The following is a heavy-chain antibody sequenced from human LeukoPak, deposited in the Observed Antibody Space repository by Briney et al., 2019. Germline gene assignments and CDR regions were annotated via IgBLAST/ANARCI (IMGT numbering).Heavy chain of an antibody. J-gene: IGHJ4*02. V-gene: IGHV3-23*01. CDR1: GLTFSSHA. D-gene: IGHD2/OR15-2a*01. CDR2: ITGSGGTT. CDR3: ASLPPSEPYFTSFNY. Sequence: GGSLRLSCVASGLTFSSHAMTWVRQTPGKGLEWVSGITGSGGTTYHADSVKGRFTISRDNSKNTLYLQMNNLRAEDTAVYYCASLPPSEPYFTSFNYWGQGTRFPAPS.